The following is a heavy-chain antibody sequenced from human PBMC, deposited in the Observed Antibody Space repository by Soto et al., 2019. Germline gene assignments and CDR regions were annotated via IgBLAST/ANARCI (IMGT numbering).Heavy chain of an antibody. CDR2: IKQDGSEK. J-gene: IGHJ4*02. Sequence: GGSLRLSCAASGFTFSSYWMSWVRQAPGKGLEWVANIKQDGSEKYYVDSVKGRFTISRDNAKNSLYLQMNSLRAEDTAVYYCARSPSLRYFDWLFGPIDYWGQGTLVTVSS. CDR3: ARSPSLRYFDWLFGPIDY. CDR1: GFTFSSYW. D-gene: IGHD3-9*01. V-gene: IGHV3-7*01.